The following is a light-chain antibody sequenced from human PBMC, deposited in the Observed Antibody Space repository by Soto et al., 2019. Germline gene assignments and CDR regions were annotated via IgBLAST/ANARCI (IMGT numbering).Light chain of an antibody. CDR3: QQYGVSPYA. Sequence: EIVLTQSPGTLSLSPGERATLSCRASQSVGSSYVAWYQQKLGQAPRLLIYGASSRATGIPDRFSGSGSGTDFTLTISRLEPEDFAVYYCQQYGVSPYAFGQGTKLEIK. V-gene: IGKV3-20*01. J-gene: IGKJ2*01. CDR1: QSVGSSY. CDR2: GAS.